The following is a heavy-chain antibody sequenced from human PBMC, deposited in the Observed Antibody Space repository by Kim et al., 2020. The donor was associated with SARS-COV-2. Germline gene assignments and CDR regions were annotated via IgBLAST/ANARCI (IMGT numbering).Heavy chain of an antibody. J-gene: IGHJ4*02. D-gene: IGHD2-2*01. CDR3: AREVGDIVVVPAAIGSFDY. Sequence: KGRFTNSRDNSKNTLYLQMNSLRAEDTAVYYCAREVGDIVVVPAAIGSFDYWGQGTLVTVSS. V-gene: IGHV3-30*04.